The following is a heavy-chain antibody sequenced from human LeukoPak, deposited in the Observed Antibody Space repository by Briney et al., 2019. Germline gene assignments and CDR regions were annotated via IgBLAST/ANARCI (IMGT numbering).Heavy chain of an antibody. Sequence: PSETLSLTCTVSGYSISSTFFWGWIRQPPGKGLEWIGSIYHSGSTYYNPSLKSRVTISLDTSKNQFSLKVNSVSAADTAVYYCARGVGGYSTLPGDVWGKGTTVTVSS. CDR3: ARGVGGYSTLPGDV. D-gene: IGHD4-11*01. CDR1: GYSISSTFF. J-gene: IGHJ6*04. V-gene: IGHV4-38-2*02. CDR2: IYHSGST.